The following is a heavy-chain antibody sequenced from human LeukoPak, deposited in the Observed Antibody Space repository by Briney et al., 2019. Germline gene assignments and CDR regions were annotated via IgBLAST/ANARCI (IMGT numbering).Heavy chain of an antibody. D-gene: IGHD3-9*01. CDR2: ISYKGETI. V-gene: IGHV3-11*01. CDR3: ARGVSNYDILAGYYISHFDH. Sequence: GGSLRLPCAASGFTFSDHYMTWIRQAPGKGLEWLSYISYKGETIYYADSAEGRFTISRDNAKNSLYLQMNSLRAEDTAVYYWARGVSNYDILAGYYISHFDHWGQGTLVTVSS. CDR1: GFTFSDHY. J-gene: IGHJ4*02.